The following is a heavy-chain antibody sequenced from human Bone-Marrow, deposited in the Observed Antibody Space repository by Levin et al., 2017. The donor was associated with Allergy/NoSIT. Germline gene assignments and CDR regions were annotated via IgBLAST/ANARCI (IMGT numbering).Heavy chain of an antibody. CDR3: ARGTNWYEDY. CDR2: IWYDGSNI. CDR1: GFIFSDFG. J-gene: IGHJ4*02. V-gene: IGHV3-33*03. D-gene: IGHD1-1*01. Sequence: HPGESLKISCAASGFIFSDFGMQWVRQAPGKGLEWVAIIWYDGSNIFYADSVKGRFTISRDNSKKTLFLQMNSLTMEDTGIYYCARGTNWYEDYWGQGTLVTVSS.